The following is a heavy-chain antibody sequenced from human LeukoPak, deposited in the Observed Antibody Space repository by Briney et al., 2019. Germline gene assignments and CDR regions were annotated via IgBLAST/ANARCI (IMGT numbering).Heavy chain of an antibody. J-gene: IGHJ4*02. V-gene: IGHV1-8*01. CDR1: GYTFTSYD. CDR3: ARGLWLGGGYYFDY. CDR2: MNPNSGNT. D-gene: IGHD3-10*01. Sequence: ASVKVSCKASGYTFTSYDINWVRQATGQRLEWMGWMNPNSGNTGYAQKFQGRVTMTRNTSISTAYMELSSLRSEDTAVYYCARGLWLGGGYYFDYWGQGTLVTVSS.